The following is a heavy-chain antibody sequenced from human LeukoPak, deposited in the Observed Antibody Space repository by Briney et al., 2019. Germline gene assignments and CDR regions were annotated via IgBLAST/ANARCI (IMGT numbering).Heavy chain of an antibody. D-gene: IGHD3-10*01. CDR3: ARGREYYYGSGSYYNNWFDP. CDR1: GYTFASYG. Sequence: ASVKVSCKASGYTFASYGISWVRQAPGQGLEWMGWISAYNGNTNYAQKLQGRVTMTTDTSTSTAYMELRSLRSDDTAVYYCARGREYYYGSGSYYNNWFDPWGQGTLVTVSS. CDR2: ISAYNGNT. J-gene: IGHJ5*02. V-gene: IGHV1-18*01.